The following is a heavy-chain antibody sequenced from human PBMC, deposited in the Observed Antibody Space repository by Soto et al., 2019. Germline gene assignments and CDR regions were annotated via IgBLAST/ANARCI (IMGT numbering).Heavy chain of an antibody. CDR1: GFTFNSAW. J-gene: IGHJ4*02. Sequence: EVPLVESGGALVKPGESLTLSCAASGFTFNSAWMTWVRQAPGKGLEWVGRIKSWTDGGRVDTAAPVKGRFTISRDDSNNTFSLQMKSLKSEATAVYYCTTWRREKSCTSVSCYGDGAYWGQGTLVTVSS. CDR2: IKSWTDGGRV. D-gene: IGHD2-2*01. CDR3: TTWRREKSCTSVSCYGDGAY. V-gene: IGHV3-15*02.